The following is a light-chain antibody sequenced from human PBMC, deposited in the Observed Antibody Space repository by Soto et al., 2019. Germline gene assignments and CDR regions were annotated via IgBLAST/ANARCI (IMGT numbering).Light chain of an antibody. CDR3: QTWGTGIGV. CDR2: LNSDGSH. V-gene: IGLV4-69*01. CDR1: SGHSSYA. Sequence: QSVLTQLPSASASLGASVILTCTLSSGHSSYAIAWHQQQTEKGPRYLMNLNSDGSHTKGDGIPDRFSGSSSGAERYLTISSLQSEDEADYYCQTWGTGIGVFGGGTKLTVL. J-gene: IGLJ2*01.